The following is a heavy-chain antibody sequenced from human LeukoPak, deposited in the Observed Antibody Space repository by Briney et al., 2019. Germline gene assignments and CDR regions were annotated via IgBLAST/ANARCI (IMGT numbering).Heavy chain of an antibody. CDR2: IYDTGST. J-gene: IGHJ4*02. V-gene: IGHV4-39*01. D-gene: IGHD3-3*01. CDR3: QSRFLEWLLDY. Sequence: SETLSLTCTVSGDSIRSNNYYWGWIRQPPGKGLEWIGSIYDTGSTFYNPSLKSRVIISVDTSKNQFSLKLSSVTAADTAVYYCQSRFLEWLLDYWGRGTLVTVSS. CDR1: GDSIRSNNYY.